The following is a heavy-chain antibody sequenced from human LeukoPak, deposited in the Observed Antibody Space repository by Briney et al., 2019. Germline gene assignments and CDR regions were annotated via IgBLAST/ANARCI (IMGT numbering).Heavy chain of an antibody. CDR2: IKSDGST. Sequence: GGSLRLSCAASGFTFSSYWMHWVRQAPGKGLVWVSRIKSDGSTNYADSVKGRSTISRDNAKNTVSLQMNSLRTEDTGVYYCARAPSEIGGYYPEYFRHWGQGTLVTVSS. CDR3: ARAPSEIGGYYPEYFRH. J-gene: IGHJ1*01. V-gene: IGHV3-74*01. CDR1: GFTFSSYW. D-gene: IGHD3-22*01.